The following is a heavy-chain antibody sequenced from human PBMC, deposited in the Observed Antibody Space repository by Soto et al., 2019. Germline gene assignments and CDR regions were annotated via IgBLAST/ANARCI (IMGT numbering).Heavy chain of an antibody. D-gene: IGHD1-26*01. CDR2: ISYDGSNK. J-gene: IGHJ4*02. CDR1: GFTFSSYA. V-gene: IGHV3-30-3*01. Sequence: GGSLRLSCAASGFTFSSYAMHWVRQAPGKGLEWMAVISYDGSNKYYADSVKGRFTISRDNSKNTLYLQMNSLRAEDTAVYYCARSGAWYFDYWGQGTLVTVSS. CDR3: ARSGAWYFDY.